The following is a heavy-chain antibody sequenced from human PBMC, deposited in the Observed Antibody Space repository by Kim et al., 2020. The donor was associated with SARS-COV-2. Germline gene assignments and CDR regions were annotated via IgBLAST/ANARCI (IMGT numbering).Heavy chain of an antibody. J-gene: IGHJ4*02. D-gene: IGHD1-26*01. CDR3: ASSSYGWKVAQFDY. V-gene: IGHV1-69*13. CDR1: GGTFSSYA. CDR2: IIPIFGTA. Sequence: SVKVSCKASGGTFSSYAISWVRQAPGQGLEWMGGIIPIFGTANYAQKFQGRVTITADESTSTAYMELSSLRSEDTAVYYCASSSYGWKVAQFDYWGQGTLVTVSS.